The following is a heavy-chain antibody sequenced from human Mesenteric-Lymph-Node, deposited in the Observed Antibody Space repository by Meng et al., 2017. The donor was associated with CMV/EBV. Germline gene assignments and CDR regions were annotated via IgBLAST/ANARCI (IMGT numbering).Heavy chain of an antibody. CDR1: GFTFSSYS. CDR2: ISSSSSYI. V-gene: IGHV3-21*01. Sequence: GGSLRLSCAASGFTFSSYSMNWARQAPGKGLEWVSSISSSSSYIYYADSVKGRFTISRDNAKNSLYLQMNSLRAEDTAVYYCARGFNDAFDIWGQGTMVTVSS. CDR3: ARGFNDAFDI. J-gene: IGHJ3*02.